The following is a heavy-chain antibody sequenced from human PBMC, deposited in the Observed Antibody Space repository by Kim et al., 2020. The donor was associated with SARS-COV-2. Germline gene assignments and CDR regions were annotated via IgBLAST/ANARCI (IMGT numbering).Heavy chain of an antibody. CDR2: ISYDGSNK. V-gene: IGHV3-33*05. D-gene: IGHD3-16*02. CDR1: GFTFSSYG. CDR3: ASLESLFMGYNYYYYGMDV. Sequence: GGSLRLSCAASGFTFSSYGMHWVRQAPGKGLEWVAVISYDGSNKYYADSVKGRFTISRDNSKNTLYLQMNSLRAEDTAVYYCASLESLFMGYNYYYYGMDVWGQGTTVTVSS. J-gene: IGHJ6*02.